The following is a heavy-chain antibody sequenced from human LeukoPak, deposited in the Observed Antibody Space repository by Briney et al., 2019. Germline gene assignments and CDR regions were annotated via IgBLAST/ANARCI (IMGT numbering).Heavy chain of an antibody. CDR1: GYTFTSYY. D-gene: IGHD3-16*01. V-gene: IGHV1-46*01. CDR2: INPSGGST. J-gene: IGHJ4*02. Sequence: VASVKVSCKASGYTFTSYYMHWVRQAPGQGLEWMGIINPSGGSTSYAQKFQGRVTMTRDKSTSTVYMELSRLRSEDTAVYYCARDRLGGGWYYWGQGTLVTVSS. CDR3: ARDRLGGGWYY.